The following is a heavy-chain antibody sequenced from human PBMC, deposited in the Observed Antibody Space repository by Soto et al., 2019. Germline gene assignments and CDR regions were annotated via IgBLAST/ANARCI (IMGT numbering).Heavy chain of an antibody. CDR3: AKDFKWLAKIFDY. Sequence: QVQLVESGGGVLQPGRSLRLSCAASGFTFVNYGMHWVRQAPGKGLEWVAFTSFDGSTTYYAASVKGRFTISRDNSKKTLYLQMDSLRVEDTAVYYCAKDFKWLAKIFDYWGQGTLVTVSS. CDR2: TSFDGSTT. J-gene: IGHJ4*02. V-gene: IGHV3-30*18. CDR1: GFTFVNYG. D-gene: IGHD6-19*01.